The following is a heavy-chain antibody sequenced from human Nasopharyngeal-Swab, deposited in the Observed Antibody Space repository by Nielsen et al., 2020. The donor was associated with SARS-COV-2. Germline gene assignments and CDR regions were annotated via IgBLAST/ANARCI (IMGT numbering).Heavy chain of an antibody. CDR2: ISGSGGRT. J-gene: IGHJ4*02. D-gene: IGHD3-22*01. CDR1: GFTFSSYA. Sequence: GESLKISCAASGFTFSSYAMSWVRQAPGKGLEWVAAISGSGGRTYYADSVKGRFTISRDNSKNTMYLQMNSLRTEDTAVYYFEKDSSGYPLFDYWGQGTLVTVSS. CDR3: EKDSSGYPLFDY. V-gene: IGHV3-23*01.